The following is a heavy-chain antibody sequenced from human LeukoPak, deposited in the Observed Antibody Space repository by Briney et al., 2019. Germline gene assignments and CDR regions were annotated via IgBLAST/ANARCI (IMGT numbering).Heavy chain of an antibody. J-gene: IGHJ4*02. D-gene: IGHD3-10*01. V-gene: IGHV3-21*01. CDR3: ATLSTYYYGSGSYYRFDY. CDR1: GFTFSSYS. CDR2: ISSSSSYI. Sequence: GGSLRLSCAASGFTFSSYSMNWVRQAPGKGLEWVSSISSSSSYIYYADSVKGRFTISRDSAKNSLYLQMNSLRAEDTAVYYCATLSTYYYGSGSYYRFDYWGQGTLVTVSS.